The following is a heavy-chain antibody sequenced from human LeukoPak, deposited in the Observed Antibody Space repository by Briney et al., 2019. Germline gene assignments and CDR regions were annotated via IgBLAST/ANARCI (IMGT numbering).Heavy chain of an antibody. Sequence: GGSLRLSCAASGFTFSSYGMHWVRQAPGKGLEWVAVISYDGSNKYYADSVKGRFTISRDNSKNTLYLQMNSLRAEDTAVYYCARGHMVRGRVDYWGQGTLVTVSS. J-gene: IGHJ4*02. CDR2: ISYDGSNK. V-gene: IGHV3-30*03. CDR3: ARGHMVRGRVDY. CDR1: GFTFSSYG. D-gene: IGHD3-10*01.